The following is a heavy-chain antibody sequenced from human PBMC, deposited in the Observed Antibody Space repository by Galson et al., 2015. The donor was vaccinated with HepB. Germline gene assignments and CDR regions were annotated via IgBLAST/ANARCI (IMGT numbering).Heavy chain of an antibody. V-gene: IGHV1-18*01. D-gene: IGHD3-3*01. Sequence: SVKVSCKASGYTFTSYGISWVRQAPGQGLEWMGWISAYNGNTNCAQKLQGRVTMTTDTSTSTAYMELRSLRSDDAAVYYCARVARTDPGVPLYYDFWSGYPSDAFDIWGQGTMVTVSS. CDR3: ARVARTDPGVPLYYDFWSGYPSDAFDI. J-gene: IGHJ3*02. CDR1: GYTFTSYG. CDR2: ISAYNGNT.